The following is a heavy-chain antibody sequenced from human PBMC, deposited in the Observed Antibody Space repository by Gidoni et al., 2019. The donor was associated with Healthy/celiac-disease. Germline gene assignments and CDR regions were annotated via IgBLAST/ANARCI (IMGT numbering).Heavy chain of an antibody. J-gene: IGHJ3*02. V-gene: IGHV3-64*01. CDR1: GFTFSSYA. Sequence: EVQLVESGGGLVQPGGSLRLSCAASGFTFSSYAMHWVRQAPGKGLEYVSAISSNGGSTYYANSVKGRFTISRDNSKNTLYLQMGSLRAEDMAVYYCARGYHGSAFDIWGQGTMVTVSS. D-gene: IGHD2-2*01. CDR3: ARGYHGSAFDI. CDR2: ISSNGGST.